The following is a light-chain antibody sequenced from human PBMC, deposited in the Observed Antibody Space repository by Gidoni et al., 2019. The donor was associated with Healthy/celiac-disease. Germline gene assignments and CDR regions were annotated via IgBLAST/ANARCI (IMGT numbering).Light chain of an antibody. CDR1: NIGSKS. Sequence: SSVLTQPPSVSVAPGQTARTTCGGNNIGSKSVHWYQQKPGQAPVLVVYDDGDRPSGIPERFSGSNSGNTATLTTSRVEAGDEADYYCQVWDSSSDVVFGGGTKLTVL. V-gene: IGLV3-21*02. CDR3: QVWDSSSDVV. CDR2: DDG. J-gene: IGLJ2*01.